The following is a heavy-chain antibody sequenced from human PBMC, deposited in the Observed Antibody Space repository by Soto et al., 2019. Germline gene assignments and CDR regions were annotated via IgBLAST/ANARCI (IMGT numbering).Heavy chain of an antibody. CDR2: ISGSGGST. J-gene: IGHJ4*02. CDR1: GFTFSSYA. V-gene: IGHV3-23*01. CDR3: AKDHDVLMVYAIRGHFDY. Sequence: GGSLRLSCAASGFTFSSYAMSWVRQAPGKGLEWVSAISGSGGSTYYADSVKGRFTISRDNSKNTLYLQMNSLRAEDTAVYYCAKDHDVLMVYAIRGHFDYCGQGXLVTVSS. D-gene: IGHD2-8*01.